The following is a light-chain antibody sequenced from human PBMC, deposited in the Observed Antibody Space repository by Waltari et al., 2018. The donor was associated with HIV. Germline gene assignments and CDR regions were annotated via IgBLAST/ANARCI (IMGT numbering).Light chain of an antibody. J-gene: IGLJ3*02. V-gene: IGLV10-54*01. CDR2: RNN. CDR1: SNNVGNQG. CDR3: SAWDSSLSGWV. Sequence: QAGLTQPPSVSKGLRQTATLTCPGNSNNVGNQGADWLQQHQGHPPKLLPYRNNNRPSGISERLSASRSGNTASLTITGLQPEDEADYYCSAWDSSLSGWVFGGGTKLTVL.